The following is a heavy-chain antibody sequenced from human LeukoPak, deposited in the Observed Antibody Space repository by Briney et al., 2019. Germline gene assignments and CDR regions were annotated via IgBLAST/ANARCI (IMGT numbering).Heavy chain of an antibody. CDR1: GYTFTDYY. Sequence: ASVKVSCKASGYTFTDYYIHWVGQAPGQGLEWMGWINCKSGATSYAQKFRGRVTMTKDRPIKTAYMELSRLKSDDPAVYYCARQPLDYYETLDAFDIWGQGTVVTVSS. CDR3: ARQPLDYYETLDAFDI. D-gene: IGHD3-22*01. J-gene: IGHJ3*02. V-gene: IGHV1-2*02. CDR2: INCKSGAT.